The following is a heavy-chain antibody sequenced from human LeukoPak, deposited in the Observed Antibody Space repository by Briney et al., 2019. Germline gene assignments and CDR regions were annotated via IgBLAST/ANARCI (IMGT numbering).Heavy chain of an antibody. V-gene: IGHV3-23*01. CDR2: ILGSGGST. Sequence: SGGSLRLSCAASGFTFSSYAMAWVRQAPGKGLEWVSHILGSGGSTYYADSVKGRFTISRGNSKNTLYLKMNSLRPEDTAVYYCAKVKYDYGDPVGWFDPWGQGSLATVSS. J-gene: IGHJ5*02. CDR3: AKVKYDYGDPVGWFDP. CDR1: GFTFSSYA. D-gene: IGHD4-17*01.